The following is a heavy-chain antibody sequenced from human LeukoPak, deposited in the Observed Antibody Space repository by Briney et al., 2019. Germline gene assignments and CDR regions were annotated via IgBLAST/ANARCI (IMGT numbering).Heavy chain of an antibody. CDR1: GGSFSGYY. CDR2: INHSGST. V-gene: IGHV4-34*01. Sequence: SETLSLTCAVYGGSFSGYYWSWIRQPPGKGLEWIGEINHSGSTNYNPSLKSRVTISVDTSKNQFSLKLSSVTAADTAVYYCARSLVHSSSWFDCWGQGTLVTVSS. J-gene: IGHJ4*02. CDR3: ARSLVHSSSWFDC. D-gene: IGHD6-13*01.